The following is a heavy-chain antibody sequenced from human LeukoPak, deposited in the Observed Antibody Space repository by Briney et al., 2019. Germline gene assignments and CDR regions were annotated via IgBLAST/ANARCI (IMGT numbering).Heavy chain of an antibody. CDR1: GFTFSSYE. CDR2: ISSSGSTI. CDR3: ARAPYYYDSSGYAFQH. Sequence: PGGSLRLSCAASGFTFSSYEMNWVRQAPGKGLEWVSYISSSGSTIYYADSVKGRFTISRDNAKNSLYLQMNSLRAEDTAVYYCARAPYYYDSSGYAFQHWGQGTLVTVSS. V-gene: IGHV3-48*03. J-gene: IGHJ1*01. D-gene: IGHD3-22*01.